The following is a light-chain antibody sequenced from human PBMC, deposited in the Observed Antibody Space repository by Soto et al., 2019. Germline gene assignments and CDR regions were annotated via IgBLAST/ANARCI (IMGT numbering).Light chain of an antibody. V-gene: IGKV4-1*01. CDR3: HQYYTTPQT. CDR2: WAS. Sequence: VLTQSPDSLAVSLGERATVSCKSSQTVLDSSTNKSYVAWYQKKPGHPPKLLVHWASTRESGVPDRFSGGGSGTDFTLTIASLQAEDVAVYYCHQYYTTPQTFGQGTKVDIK. J-gene: IGKJ2*01. CDR1: QTVLDSSTNKSY.